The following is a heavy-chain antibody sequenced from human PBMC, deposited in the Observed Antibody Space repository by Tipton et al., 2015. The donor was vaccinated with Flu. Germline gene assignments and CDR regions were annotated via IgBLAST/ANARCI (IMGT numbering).Heavy chain of an antibody. V-gene: IGHV3-7*01. CDR3: ASDGRERGFSYENDH. Sequence: SLRLSCTVSGGSISSNTYYWGWIRQAPGKGLDWVANIKADGSEKNYVDSVKGRFTISIDSAKNSLYLQMSSLRVEDAAVYYCASDGRERGFSYENDHWGQETLVTVSS. CDR1: GGSISSNTYY. CDR2: IKADGSEK. D-gene: IGHD3-16*01. J-gene: IGHJ4*02.